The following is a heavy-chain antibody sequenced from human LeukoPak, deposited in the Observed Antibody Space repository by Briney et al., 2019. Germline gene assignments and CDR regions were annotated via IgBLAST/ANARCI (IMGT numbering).Heavy chain of an antibody. V-gene: IGHV3-48*02. CDR2: ISSGSTTI. CDR1: GFTFSSYG. Sequence: PGGSLRLSCAASGFTFSSYGMHWVRQAPGKGLEWISYISSGSTTISYADSVKGRFTISRDNAKTSLYLQMNGLRDEDTAMYYCARSSKYGFDYWGQGTLVTVSS. D-gene: IGHD4-11*01. J-gene: IGHJ4*02. CDR3: ARSSKYGFDY.